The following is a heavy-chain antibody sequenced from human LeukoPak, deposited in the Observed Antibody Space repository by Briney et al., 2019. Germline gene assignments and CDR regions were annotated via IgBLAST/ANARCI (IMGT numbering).Heavy chain of an antibody. Sequence: SLRLSCAASGFTFRRYAMHWVRPAPGKGLEYVSAISINGGSTYYANSVKDRFTISRDNSKNTLYLPMGSLRAEDMAVYYCAREVIGGAPPGDLDIWGKGTMVTVSS. CDR2: ISINGGST. CDR1: GFTFRRYA. J-gene: IGHJ3*02. D-gene: IGHD1-26*01. V-gene: IGHV3-64*01. CDR3: AREVIGGAPPGDLDI.